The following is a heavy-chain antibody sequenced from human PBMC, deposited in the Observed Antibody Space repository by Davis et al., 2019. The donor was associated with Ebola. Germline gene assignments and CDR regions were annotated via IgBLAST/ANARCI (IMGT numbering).Heavy chain of an antibody. V-gene: IGHV3-30-3*01. CDR1: GFTFSSYA. CDR3: ATKYYYGSGSPRPLI. CDR2: ISYDGSNK. J-gene: IGHJ4*02. Sequence: GGSLRLSCAASGFTFSSYAMHWVRQAPGKGLEWVAVISYDGSNKYYADSVKGRFTISRDNSKNTLYLQMNSLRAEDTAVYYCATKYYYGSGSPRPLIWGQGTLVTVSS. D-gene: IGHD3-10*01.